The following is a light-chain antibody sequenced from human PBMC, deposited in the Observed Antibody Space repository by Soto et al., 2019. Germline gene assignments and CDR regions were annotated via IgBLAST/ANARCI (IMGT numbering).Light chain of an antibody. CDR1: QSVSSN. CDR2: GAS. J-gene: IGKJ2*01. Sequence: EIVLTHSPGTLSLSPWEIATLSCRASQSVSSNLAWYQQKPGQAPRLLIYGASSRATGISDRFSGSGSGTDFTLTISRLEPEDFAVYYCQQYGRSPYTFGQGTKVDIK. V-gene: IGKV3-20*01. CDR3: QQYGRSPYT.